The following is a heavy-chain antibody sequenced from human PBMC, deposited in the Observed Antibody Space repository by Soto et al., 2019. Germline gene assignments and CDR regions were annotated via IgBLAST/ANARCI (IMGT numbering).Heavy chain of an antibody. CDR1: GFTFSSYA. CDR2: ISGSGVST. J-gene: IGHJ3*02. Sequence: SLRLSCAASGFTFSSYAMSWVRQAPGKGLEWVSAISGSGVSTYYADSVKGRFTISRDNSKNTLYLQMNSLRAEDTAVYYCAKTANGWFSAFDIWGQGTMVTVSS. V-gene: IGHV3-23*01. D-gene: IGHD6-19*01. CDR3: AKTANGWFSAFDI.